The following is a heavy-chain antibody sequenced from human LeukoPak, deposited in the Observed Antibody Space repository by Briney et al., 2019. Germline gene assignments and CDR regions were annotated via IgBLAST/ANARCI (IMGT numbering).Heavy chain of an antibody. CDR3: ARSFPITMVRGVTYDAFDI. V-gene: IGHV3-33*01. CDR2: IWYDGSNK. Sequence: PGGSLRLSCAASGFTFSSYGMHWVRQAPGKGLEWVAVIWYDGSNKYYADSVKGRFTISRDNSKNTLYLQMNSLRAEDTAVYYCARSFPITMVRGVTYDAFDIWGQGTMVTVSS. D-gene: IGHD3-10*01. CDR1: GFTFSSYG. J-gene: IGHJ3*02.